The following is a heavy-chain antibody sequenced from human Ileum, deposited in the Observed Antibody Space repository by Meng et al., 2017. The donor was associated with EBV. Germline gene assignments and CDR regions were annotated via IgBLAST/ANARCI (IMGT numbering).Heavy chain of an antibody. CDR2: MNPKTGTA. Sequence: QVQPVPSGAEVKKPGSSVKVSCKASGYTFTNYDISWVRQATGQGLEWMGWMNPKTGTAHYAQKFQGRVSMTRDTSITTAYMELSSLTSEDTAVYYCVRTLERGDYWGQGTLVTVSS. CDR3: VRTLERGDY. V-gene: IGHV1-8*01. J-gene: IGHJ4*02. D-gene: IGHD5-24*01. CDR1: GYTFTNYD.